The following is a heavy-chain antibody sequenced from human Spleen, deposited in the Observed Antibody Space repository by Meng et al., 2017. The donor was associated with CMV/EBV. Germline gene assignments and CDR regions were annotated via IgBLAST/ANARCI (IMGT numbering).Heavy chain of an antibody. V-gene: IGHV1-2*02. Sequence: ASVKVSCKASGYTFTGNYMHWVRQAPGQGLEWMGWINPNSGGTNYAQKFQGRVTMTRDTSISTAYMELSRLRSDDTAVYYCARDRGWLAVDGGMDVWGQGTTVTVSS. CDR3: ARDRGWLAVDGGMDV. CDR2: INPNSGGT. J-gene: IGHJ6*02. D-gene: IGHD6-19*01. CDR1: GYTFTGNY.